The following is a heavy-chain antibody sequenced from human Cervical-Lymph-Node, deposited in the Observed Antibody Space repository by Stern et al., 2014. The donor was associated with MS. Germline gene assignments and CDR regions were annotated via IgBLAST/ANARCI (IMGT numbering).Heavy chain of an antibody. CDR2: IYGGDDY. CDR3: AHTSIEDLAPYSAFHY. V-gene: IGHV2-5*02. Sequence: QVTLRESGPTLVKPTQTLTLTCTFSGFSISTSKVGVGWIRKPPGKALEFLAVIYGGDDYRSNPSLGNRLTLSMGPSHHQEVLKLTNMDPLDTATYYCAHTSIEDLAPYSAFHYWGQGTLVTVSS. D-gene: IGHD4-11*01. CDR1: GFSISTSKVG. J-gene: IGHJ4*02.